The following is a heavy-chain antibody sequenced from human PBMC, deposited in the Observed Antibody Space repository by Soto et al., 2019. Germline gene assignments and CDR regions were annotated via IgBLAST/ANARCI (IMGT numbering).Heavy chain of an antibody. Sequence: PSETLSLTCAFSGFSISSGGYSWGWIRQPPGKGLEWIGYIYHSGSTYYNPSLKSRVTISVDRSRNQFSLKLSSVTAADTAVYYCARVPDYWGQGTLVTVSS. CDR1: GFSISSGGYS. CDR2: IYHSGST. J-gene: IGHJ4*02. CDR3: ARVPDY. V-gene: IGHV4-30-2*01.